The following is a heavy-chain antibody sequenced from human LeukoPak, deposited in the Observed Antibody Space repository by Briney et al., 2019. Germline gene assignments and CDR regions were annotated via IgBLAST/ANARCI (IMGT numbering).Heavy chain of an antibody. J-gene: IGHJ2*01. D-gene: IGHD2/OR15-2a*01. CDR2: ISGSGGST. V-gene: IGHV3-23*01. Sequence: QAGGSLRLSCAASEFTFSSYAMSWVRQAPAKGLEWVSTISGSGGSTYYADSAKGRFTISRDNSKNTLYLQMNNLRAEDTAVYYCAKTLSLGWYFDLWGRGTLVTVSS. CDR3: AKTLSLGWYFDL. CDR1: EFTFSSYA.